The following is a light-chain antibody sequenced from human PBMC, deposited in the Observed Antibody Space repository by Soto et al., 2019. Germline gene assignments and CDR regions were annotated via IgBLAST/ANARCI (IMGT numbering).Light chain of an antibody. CDR3: EQYDNLPYT. V-gene: IGKV1-33*01. Sequence: DIQMTQSPSSLSASVGDRVTITCQASQDISNYLNWYQQKPGKAPKLLIYDASNLEKGVPSRLSGSGSGTDFTFTISSLQPEDIATYYCEQYDNLPYTFGQGTKLEIK. CDR2: DAS. CDR1: QDISNY. J-gene: IGKJ2*01.